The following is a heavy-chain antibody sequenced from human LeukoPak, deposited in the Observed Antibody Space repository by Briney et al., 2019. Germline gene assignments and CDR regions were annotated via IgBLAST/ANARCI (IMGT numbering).Heavy chain of an antibody. J-gene: IGHJ4*02. V-gene: IGHV3-7*01. D-gene: IGHD2-15*01. CDR2: IKQDGSAK. Sequence: GRSLRLSCAASGFTFSNYGIHWVRQAPGKGLEWVANIKQDGSAKYYVDSVKGRFTISRDNAKNSLYLQMGSLRAEDTAVYYCARFSGRNWGQGTLVTVSS. CDR3: ARFSGRN. CDR1: GFTFSNYG.